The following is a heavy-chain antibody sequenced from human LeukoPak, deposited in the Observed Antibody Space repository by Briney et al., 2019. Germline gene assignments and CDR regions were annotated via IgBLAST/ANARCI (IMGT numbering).Heavy chain of an antibody. V-gene: IGHV3-30*18. D-gene: IGHD6-19*01. CDR2: MSYDGRNK. CDR1: GFTLSSYG. CDR3: AKEYSSGCDY. Sequence: PGGSLRLSCAASGFTLSSYGMHWVRQAPGKGLEWVTFMSYDGRNKYYADSVKGRFTISRDISKNTLYLQMDSLRAEDTALYYCAKEYSSGCDYWGQGTLVTVSS. J-gene: IGHJ4*02.